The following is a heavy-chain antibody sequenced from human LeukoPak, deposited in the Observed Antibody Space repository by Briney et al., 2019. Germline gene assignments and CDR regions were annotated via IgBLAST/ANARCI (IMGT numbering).Heavy chain of an antibody. CDR1: GYTLTELS. J-gene: IGHJ3*02. Sequence: ASVKVSCKVSGYTLTELSMHWVRRAPGKGLEWMGGFDPEDGETIYAQKFQGRVTMTEDTSTDTAYMELSSLRSEDTAVYYCATAWGWAPLDAFDIWGQGAMVTVSS. CDR3: ATAWGWAPLDAFDI. V-gene: IGHV1-24*01. CDR2: FDPEDGET. D-gene: IGHD1-26*01.